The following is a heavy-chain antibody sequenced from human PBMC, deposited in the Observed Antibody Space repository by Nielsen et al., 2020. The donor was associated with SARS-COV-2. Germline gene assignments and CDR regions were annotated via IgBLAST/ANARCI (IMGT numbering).Heavy chain of an antibody. Sequence: GESLKISCDASGFPFSSYAMAWVRQAPGKGLEWVSLIYNGTSTTYYADSVKGRFTISRDNSKNTVYLQMNSLRAEDTAVYYCARDLAAAGAYYYYYGMDVWGQGTTVTVSS. D-gene: IGHD6-13*01. CDR1: GFPFSSYA. CDR3: ARDLAAAGAYYYYYGMDV. CDR2: IYNGTSTT. V-gene: IGHV3-23*03. J-gene: IGHJ6*02.